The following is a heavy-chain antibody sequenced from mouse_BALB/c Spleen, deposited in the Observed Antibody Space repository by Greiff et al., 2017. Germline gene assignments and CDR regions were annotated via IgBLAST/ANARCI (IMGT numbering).Heavy chain of an antibody. CDR3: ARGGYGDGFAY. J-gene: IGHJ3*01. D-gene: IGHD1-2*01. CDR2: ISSGGSYT. V-gene: IGHV5-9-4*01. CDR1: GFTFSSYA. Sequence: EVMLVESGGGLVKPGGSLKLSCAASGFTFSSYAMSWVRQSPEKRLEWVAEISSGGSYTYYPDTVTGRFTISRDNAKNTLYLEMSSLRSEDTAMYYCARGGYGDGFAYWGQGTLVTVSA.